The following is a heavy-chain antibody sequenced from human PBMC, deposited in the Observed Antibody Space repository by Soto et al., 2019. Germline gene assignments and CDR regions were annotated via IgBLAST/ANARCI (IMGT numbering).Heavy chain of an antibody. Sequence: QVKLVQSGAEVKKPGASVKVSCKASGYTFTNYGISWVRQAPGQGLEWMGWISGYNGKTNYAQKLQGRVTMTTDTSTSTAYMEVRILRSDDTAVYYCARDLSGYDWYYWGQGTLVTVSS. CDR1: GYTFTNYG. CDR3: ARDLSGYDWYY. J-gene: IGHJ4*02. CDR2: ISGYNGKT. D-gene: IGHD5-12*01. V-gene: IGHV1-18*01.